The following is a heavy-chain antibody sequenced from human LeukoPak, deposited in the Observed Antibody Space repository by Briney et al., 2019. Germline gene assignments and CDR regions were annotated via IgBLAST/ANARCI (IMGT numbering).Heavy chain of an antibody. Sequence: GESLRISCKGSGYSFTSYWISWVRQMPGKGLEWMGRIDPSDSYTNYSPSFQGHVTIPADKSINTAYLQWASLKASDTAMYYCSTARAFDSRSLDYRGQGSLVTVSS. CDR2: IDPSDSYT. CDR1: GYSFTSYW. J-gene: IGHJ4*02. D-gene: IGHD5-12*01. V-gene: IGHV5-10-1*01. CDR3: STARAFDSRSLDY.